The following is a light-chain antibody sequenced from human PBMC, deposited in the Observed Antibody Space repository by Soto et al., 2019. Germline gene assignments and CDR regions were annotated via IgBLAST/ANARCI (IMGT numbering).Light chain of an antibody. J-gene: IGKJ1*01. CDR3: QQYNTYSRT. Sequence: DIQMTQSPSTLSASVGDRVTITCRASQSISTWLAWYQQRPGKAPKLLIYKASTLQSGVPSRFSGSGSGTEVTLTLSGLQPDDFATYYCQQYNTYSRTFGQGTTVEIK. CDR2: KAS. V-gene: IGKV1-5*03. CDR1: QSISTW.